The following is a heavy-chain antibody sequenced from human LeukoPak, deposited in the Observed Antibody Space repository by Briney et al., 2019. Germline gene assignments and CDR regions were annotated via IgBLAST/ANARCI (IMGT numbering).Heavy chain of an antibody. V-gene: IGHV4-59*08. Sequence: SETLSLTCTVSGGSISSYYWSWIRQPPGKGLEWIGYIYYSGSTNYNPSLKSRVTISVDTSKNQSSLKLSSVTAADTAVYYCARQTAKRFDYWGQGTLVTVSS. CDR3: ARQTAKRFDY. CDR1: GGSISSYY. D-gene: IGHD5-24*01. J-gene: IGHJ4*02. CDR2: IYYSGST.